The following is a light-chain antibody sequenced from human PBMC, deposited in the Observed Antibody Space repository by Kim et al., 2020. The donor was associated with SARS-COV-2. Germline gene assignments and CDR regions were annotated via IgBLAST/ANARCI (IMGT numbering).Light chain of an antibody. V-gene: IGLV6-57*03. CDR2: DDN. J-gene: IGLJ2*01. Sequence: GKTVTISCTRSGGSIASNYVQWNQQRPGSAPTTVIYDDNQRPSGVPDRFSGSIDSSSNSASLTISGLKTEDEADYYCQSYESNNVVFGGGTQLTVL. CDR3: QSYESNNVV. CDR1: GGSIASNY.